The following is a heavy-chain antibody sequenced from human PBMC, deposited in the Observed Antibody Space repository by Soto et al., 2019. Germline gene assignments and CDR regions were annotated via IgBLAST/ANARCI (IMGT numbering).Heavy chain of an antibody. Sequence: SETLSLTCAVYGGSFSGYYWSWIRQPPGKGLEWIGEINHSGSTNYNPSLKSRVTISVDTSKNQFSLKLSSVTAADTAVYYCARHPGYGLYYFDYWGQGTLVTVS. D-gene: IGHD5-18*01. CDR3: ARHPGYGLYYFDY. CDR2: INHSGST. J-gene: IGHJ4*02. CDR1: GGSFSGYY. V-gene: IGHV4-34*01.